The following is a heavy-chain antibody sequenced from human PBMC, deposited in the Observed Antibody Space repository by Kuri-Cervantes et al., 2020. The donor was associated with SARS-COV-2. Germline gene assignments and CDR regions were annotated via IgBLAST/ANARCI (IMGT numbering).Heavy chain of an antibody. Sequence: SETLSLTCTVSGGSISSGDYYWTWIRQPPGKGLEWIGYIYYSGTTSYNPSLKSRVTISVDTSKNQFSLRLNSVTAADTAVYYRAREPWGYGPGGYWGQGTLVTVSS. J-gene: IGHJ4*02. CDR2: IYYSGTT. CDR1: GGSISSGDYY. D-gene: IGHD5-18*01. CDR3: AREPWGYGPGGY. V-gene: IGHV4-30-4*01.